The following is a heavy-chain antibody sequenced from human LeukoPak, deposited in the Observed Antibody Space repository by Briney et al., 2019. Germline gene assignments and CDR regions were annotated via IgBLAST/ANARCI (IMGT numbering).Heavy chain of an antibody. CDR1: GGSINSYF. CDR2: IYYSDNT. J-gene: IGHJ4*02. Sequence: SETLSLTCTVSGGSINSYFWSWIRQPPGKGLEWIGYIYYSDNTNYNPSLKSRVTISVETSKNQFSLKLTSVTAADTAVYYCARGVNYDSGSYYDYWGQGTVVTVSS. D-gene: IGHD3-10*01. V-gene: IGHV4-59*01. CDR3: ARGVNYDSGSYYDY.